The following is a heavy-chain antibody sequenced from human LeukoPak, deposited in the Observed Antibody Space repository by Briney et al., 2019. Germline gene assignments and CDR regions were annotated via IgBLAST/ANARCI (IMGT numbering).Heavy chain of an antibody. CDR1: GHSFTDYW. J-gene: IGHJ4*02. Sequence: GKSLKISCKGSGHSFTDYWIGWVRQMPGKGLEWMGVIYPGDSDTTYSPSFQGQVTISADKSISTAYLQWSSLKASDTAMYYCARRVGGSGSYYLGYWGQGTLVTVSS. V-gene: IGHV5-51*01. CDR2: IYPGDSDT. D-gene: IGHD3-10*01. CDR3: ARRVGGSGSYYLGY.